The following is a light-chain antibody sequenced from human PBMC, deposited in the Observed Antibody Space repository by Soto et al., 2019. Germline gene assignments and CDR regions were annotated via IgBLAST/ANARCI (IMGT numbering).Light chain of an antibody. CDR2: DAS. J-gene: IGKJ5*01. Sequence: EIVLTQSPATLSLSPGERATLSCRASQSISSYLAWYQQKPGQAPRLLIYDASNRATGIPARFSGSGSGTDFTLTIRSLEPEDCAVYYCQQRSNWPPITFGQGTRLEIK. CDR1: QSISSY. CDR3: QQRSNWPPIT. V-gene: IGKV3-11*01.